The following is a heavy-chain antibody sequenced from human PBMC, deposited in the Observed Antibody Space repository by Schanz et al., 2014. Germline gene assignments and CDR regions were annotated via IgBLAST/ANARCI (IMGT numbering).Heavy chain of an antibody. V-gene: IGHV3-30*04. CDR3: AKDSTHIDIVLVPAAIDY. J-gene: IGHJ4*02. D-gene: IGHD2-2*01. Sequence: QVQLVESGGGVVQPGRSLRLSCAAYGFTLSSYAMHWVRQAPGKGLEWVAVIWYDENNKYYADSVKGRFTMSRDNSKNTLYLHMNTLRSDDTAAYYCAKDSTHIDIVLVPAAIDYWGQGTLVTVSS. CDR1: GFTLSSYA. CDR2: IWYDENNK.